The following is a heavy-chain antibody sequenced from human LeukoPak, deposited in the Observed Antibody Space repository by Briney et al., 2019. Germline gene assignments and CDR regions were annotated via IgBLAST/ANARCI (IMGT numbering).Heavy chain of an antibody. CDR3: ARRLTQYDCFDP. J-gene: IGHJ5*02. V-gene: IGHV6-1*01. CDR1: GDSVPSNSVT. CDR2: TYYRSTWYN. D-gene: IGHD2-2*01. Sequence: SQTLSLTCAISGDSVPSNSVTWNWIRQSPSRGLEWLGRTYYRSTWYNDYAVSVRGRITVNPNTSKNQFSLHLNSVTPEDTAVYYCARRLTQYDCFDPWGQGILVTVSS.